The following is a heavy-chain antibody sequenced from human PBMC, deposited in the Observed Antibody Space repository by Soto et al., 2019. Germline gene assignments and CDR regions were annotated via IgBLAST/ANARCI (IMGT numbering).Heavy chain of an antibody. CDR2: IGDSVGST. Sequence: GGSLRLSCAASGLTFSIYAMSWVRQAPGKGLEWVSTIGDSVGSTYYADSVKGRFTISRDNSKHTLYLQMNSLRAEDTAAYYCAKGYGDFLDYWGQGTPVTFSS. V-gene: IGHV3-23*01. CDR1: GLTFSIYA. CDR3: AKGYGDFLDY. D-gene: IGHD4-17*01. J-gene: IGHJ4*02.